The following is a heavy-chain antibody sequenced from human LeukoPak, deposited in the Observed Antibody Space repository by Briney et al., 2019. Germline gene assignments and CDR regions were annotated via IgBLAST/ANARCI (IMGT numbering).Heavy chain of an antibody. V-gene: IGHV4-34*01. Sequence: SETLSLTCAVYGGSFSGYYWSWIRQPPGKGLEWIGEINHSGSTNYNPSLKSRVTISVDTSKNQFSLKLSSVTAADTAVYYCARDNRGCSDYWGQGTLVTVSS. CDR2: INHSGST. CDR3: ARDNRGCSDY. J-gene: IGHJ4*02. CDR1: GGSFSGYY. D-gene: IGHD2-15*01.